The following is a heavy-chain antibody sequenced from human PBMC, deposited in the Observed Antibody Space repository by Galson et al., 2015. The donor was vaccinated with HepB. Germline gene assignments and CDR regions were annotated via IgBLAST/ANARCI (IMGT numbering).Heavy chain of an antibody. CDR3: ARVFTEMATN. D-gene: IGHD5-24*01. V-gene: IGHV3-66*01. J-gene: IGHJ2*01. CDR1: GFTVSSNY. CDR2: IYSGGST. Sequence: SLRLSCAASGFTVSSNYMSWVRQAPGKGLERVSVIYSGGSTYYADSVKGRFTISRDNSKNTLYLQMNSLRAEDTAVYYCARVFTEMATNWGRGTLVTVSS.